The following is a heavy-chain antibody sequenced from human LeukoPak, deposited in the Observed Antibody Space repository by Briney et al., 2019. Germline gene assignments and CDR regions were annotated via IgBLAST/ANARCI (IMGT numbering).Heavy chain of an antibody. CDR3: AKVLGGDLLWFGEASYYYYGMDV. CDR2: ISGSGGST. CDR1: GFTFSSYA. Sequence: GGSLRLSCAASGFTFSSYAMSWVRQAPGKGLEWVSAISGSGGSTYYADSVKGRFTISRDNSKNTLYLQMNSLRAEDTAVYYCAKVLGGDLLWFGEASYYYYGMDVWGQGTTVTVSS. J-gene: IGHJ6*02. V-gene: IGHV3-23*01. D-gene: IGHD3-10*01.